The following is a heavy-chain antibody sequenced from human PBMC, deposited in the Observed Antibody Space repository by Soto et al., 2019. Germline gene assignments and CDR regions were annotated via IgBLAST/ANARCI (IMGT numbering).Heavy chain of an antibody. D-gene: IGHD1-1*01. J-gene: IGHJ4*02. CDR1: GASISSGGYY. V-gene: IGHV4-31*03. Sequence: QVQLQESGPGLVIPSQTLSLTCTVSGASISSGGYYWSWIRQHPGKGLEWIGYISYSGSTYYNTCLKSRVTISVDTSKNQFSLRLNSVTAADTAVYHCARGVLLWGQGTLVTVSS. CDR3: ARGVLL. CDR2: ISYSGST.